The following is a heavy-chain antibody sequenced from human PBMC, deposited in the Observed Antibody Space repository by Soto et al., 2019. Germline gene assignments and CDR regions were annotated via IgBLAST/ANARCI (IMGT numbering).Heavy chain of an antibody. CDR1: GFTFTNYW. CDR2: INSDASGT. V-gene: IGHV3-74*01. Sequence: PGGSLRLSCAASGFTFTNYWMHWVRQAPGKGLVWLSRINSDASGTNYADSVWGRFTISRDNAKTTLYLQMNSLRAEDTAVYYCARGARNYYYFDSWGQGTLVTVSS. CDR3: ARGARNYYYFDS. J-gene: IGHJ5*01. D-gene: IGHD3-22*01.